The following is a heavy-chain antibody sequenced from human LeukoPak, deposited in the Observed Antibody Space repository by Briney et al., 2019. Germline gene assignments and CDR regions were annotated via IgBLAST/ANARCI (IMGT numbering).Heavy chain of an antibody. Sequence: GGSLRLSCAASGFTFSSYAMSWVRQAPGKGLEWVSAISGIGGSTYYADSVKGRFTISRDNSKNTLYLQMNSLRAEDTAVYYCAKTLGLYGSGSYGSIDYWGQGTLVTVSS. CDR1: GFTFSSYA. J-gene: IGHJ4*02. CDR3: AKTLGLYGSGSYGSIDY. D-gene: IGHD3-10*01. V-gene: IGHV3-23*01. CDR2: ISGIGGST.